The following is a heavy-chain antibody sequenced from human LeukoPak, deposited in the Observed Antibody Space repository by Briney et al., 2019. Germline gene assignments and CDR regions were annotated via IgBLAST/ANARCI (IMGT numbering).Heavy chain of an antibody. J-gene: IGHJ3*02. CDR1: GFTSSSYG. CDR2: ISGSGGST. D-gene: IGHD3-22*01. Sequence: PGGSLRLSCAASGFTSSSYGMSWVRQAPGKGLEWVSAISGSGGSTYYADSVKGRFTISRDNSKNTLYLQMNSLRVEDTAVYYCAKSHSTYYYDSSGYPDAFDIWGQGTMVTVSS. V-gene: IGHV3-23*01. CDR3: AKSHSTYYYDSSGYPDAFDI.